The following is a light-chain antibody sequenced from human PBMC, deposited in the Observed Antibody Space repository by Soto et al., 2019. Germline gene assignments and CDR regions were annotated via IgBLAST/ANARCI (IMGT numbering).Light chain of an antibody. CDR3: CSHINDFTHWI. CDR2: EAT. J-gene: IGLJ3*02. Sequence: QSALTQPASVSGSPGQSITISFTGGSSGVGSHKLVSWYQQYLGKAPTVIIYEATKRPSGVSHRFSGSQSGNVASLTISGLQADDEADYFCCSHINDFTHWIFGGGTQLTVL. V-gene: IGLV2-23*01. CDR1: SSGVGSHKL.